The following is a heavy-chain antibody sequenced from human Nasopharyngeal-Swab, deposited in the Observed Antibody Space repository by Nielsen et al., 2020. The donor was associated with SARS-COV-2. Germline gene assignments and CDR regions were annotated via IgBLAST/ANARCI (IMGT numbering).Heavy chain of an antibody. V-gene: IGHV3-64D*06. Sequence: GGSLTISCSASGFTFSSYAMHWVRQAPGKGLEYVSAISSNGGSTYYADSVKGRFTISRDNSKNTLYLQMSSLRAEDTAVYYCAKEGIAVAAGSWFDPWGQGTLVTVSS. CDR3: AKEGIAVAAGSWFDP. CDR1: GFTFSSYA. J-gene: IGHJ5*02. CDR2: ISSNGGST. D-gene: IGHD6-19*01.